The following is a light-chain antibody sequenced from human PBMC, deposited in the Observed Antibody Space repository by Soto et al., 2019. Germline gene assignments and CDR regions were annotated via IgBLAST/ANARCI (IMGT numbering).Light chain of an antibody. CDR3: QQSYSTPG. Sequence: DIPMTQSPSSLSASVGDRVTITCRASQSISRYLNWYQQKPGKAPELLIYGASSLQSGVPSRFSGSGSGTDFTLTITSLQPEDLGTYFCQQSYSTPGFGGGTKVEI. CDR2: GAS. V-gene: IGKV1-39*01. CDR1: QSISRY. J-gene: IGKJ4*01.